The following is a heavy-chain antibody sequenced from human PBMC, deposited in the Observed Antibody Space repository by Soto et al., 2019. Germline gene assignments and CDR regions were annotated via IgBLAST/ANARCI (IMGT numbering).Heavy chain of an antibody. Sequence: QVQLQESGPGLVKPSQTLSLTCTVSGGSISSGGYYWSWIRQHPGKGLEWIGYIYYSTYYNPSLNSRLTISVDTSKNQFSLKLSSVTAADTAVYYCARDYRASYPAYYYYGMDVWGQGTTVTVSS. J-gene: IGHJ6*02. CDR1: GGSISSGGYY. CDR3: ARDYRASYPAYYYYGMDV. CDR2: IYYST. V-gene: IGHV4-31*03. D-gene: IGHD3-16*02.